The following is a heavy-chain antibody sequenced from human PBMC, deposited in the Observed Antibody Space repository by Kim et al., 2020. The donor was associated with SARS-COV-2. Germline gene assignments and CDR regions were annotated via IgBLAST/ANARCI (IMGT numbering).Heavy chain of an antibody. J-gene: IGHJ4*02. Sequence: GGSLRLSCAASGFTFDDYAMHWVRQAPGKGLEWVSGISWNSGSIGYADSVKGRFTISRDNAKNSLYLQMNSLRAEDTALYYCAKTGVGSGYIDYWGQGTL. CDR2: ISWNSGSI. D-gene: IGHD3-10*01. CDR3: AKTGVGSGYIDY. V-gene: IGHV3-9*01. CDR1: GFTFDDYA.